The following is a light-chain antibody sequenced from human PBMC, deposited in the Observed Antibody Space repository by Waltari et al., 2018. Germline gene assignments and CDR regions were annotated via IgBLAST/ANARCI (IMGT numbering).Light chain of an antibody. J-gene: IGKJ2*01. V-gene: IGKV3-15*01. CDR1: QSVSSN. CDR2: GAS. Sequence: EIVMTQSPATLSVSPGERATLSCRASQSVSSNLAWYQQNPGQAPRLLIYGASTRATVIPARFSGSGSGTEFTLTISSMQSEDFAVYYCQQYNNWPRLYTFGQGTKLEIK. CDR3: QQYNNWPRLYT.